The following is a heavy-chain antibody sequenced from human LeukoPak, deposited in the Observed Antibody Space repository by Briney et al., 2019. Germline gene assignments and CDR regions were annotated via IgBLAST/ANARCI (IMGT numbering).Heavy chain of an antibody. CDR1: GGSISNYY. J-gene: IGHJ4*02. CDR3: ARERNGFDY. V-gene: IGHV4-4*08. CDR2: IFSSGST. Sequence: TSETLSLTCTVSGGSISNYYWSWIRQPPGKGLEWIGYIFSSGSTNYNPSLKSRVTISVDTSKNQLSLKLSSVTAADTAVYYCARERNGFDYWGQGTLVTVSS.